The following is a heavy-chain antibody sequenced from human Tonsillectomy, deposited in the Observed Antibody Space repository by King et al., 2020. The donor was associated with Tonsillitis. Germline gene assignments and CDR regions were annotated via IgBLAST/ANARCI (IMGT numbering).Heavy chain of an antibody. Sequence: VQLQESGPGLVKPSETLSLTCIVSGGSISSYYWSWIRPPAGKGLEWIGRIYTSGSTNYNPSLKSRVTMSVDTSQNQFSLKLRSVTAADTAVYYCARSVYFDFWSGYPYWCDSWGQGALVTVSS. J-gene: IGHJ5*01. CDR1: GGSISSYY. V-gene: IGHV4-4*07. CDR2: IYTSGST. D-gene: IGHD3-3*01. CDR3: ARSVYFDFWSGYPYWCDS.